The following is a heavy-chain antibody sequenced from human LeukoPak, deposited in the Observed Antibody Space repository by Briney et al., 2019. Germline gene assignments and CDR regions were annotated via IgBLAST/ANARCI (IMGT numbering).Heavy chain of an antibody. CDR3: VRRDITSRYVVWFDP. V-gene: IGHV5-51*01. Sequence: GESLKIFCKGSGYSFISYWIGWVRQMPGKGLELMGIIYPGDSDTRYSPSFQGQVTISADKSINTAYLQWSSLKASDTAIYYCVRRDITSRYVVWFDPWGQGTPVTVS. D-gene: IGHD2-2*01. J-gene: IGHJ5*02. CDR1: GYSFISYW. CDR2: IYPGDSDT.